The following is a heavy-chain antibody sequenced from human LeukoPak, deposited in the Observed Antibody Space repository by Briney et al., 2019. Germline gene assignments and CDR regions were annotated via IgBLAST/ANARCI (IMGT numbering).Heavy chain of an antibody. CDR1: GYTFTGYY. CDR3: ARTSYSSSWYYFDY. V-gene: IGHV1-2*04. CDR2: INPNSGGT. D-gene: IGHD6-13*01. Sequence: ASVKVSCKASGYTFTGYYMHWVRQAPGQGLGWMGWINPNSGGTNYAQKFQGWVTMTRDTSISTAYMELSRLRSDDTAVYYCARTSYSSSWYYFDYWSQGTLVTVSS. J-gene: IGHJ4*02.